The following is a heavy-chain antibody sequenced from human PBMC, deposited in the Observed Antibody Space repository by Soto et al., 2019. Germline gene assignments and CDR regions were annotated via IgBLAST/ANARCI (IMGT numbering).Heavy chain of an antibody. Sequence: SQTLSLTCAISGDSVSSNSAAWNWIRQPPSRGLEWLGRTYYRSKWYNDYAVSVKSRITINPDTSKNQFSLKLSSVTAADTAVYYCARVLFVGATTGNWFDPWGQGTLVTVSS. V-gene: IGHV6-1*01. J-gene: IGHJ5*02. D-gene: IGHD1-26*01. CDR3: ARVLFVGATTGNWFDP. CDR2: TYYRSKWYN. CDR1: GDSVSSNSAA.